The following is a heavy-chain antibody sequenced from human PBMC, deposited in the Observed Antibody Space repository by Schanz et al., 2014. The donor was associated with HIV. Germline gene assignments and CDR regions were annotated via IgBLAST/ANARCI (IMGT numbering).Heavy chain of an antibody. CDR3: TTRRVLGVVQDF. Sequence: EVLLVESGGGVVKPGGSLRLSCAASGFAFTNAWMSWVRQSPGKGLEWVGRIRGKTEDGTTDYAAPVKGRFTISRDDSKNTLYLQMNSLKTEDTAVYFCTTRRVLGVVQDFWGRGTLVTVSS. CDR2: IRGKTEDGTT. V-gene: IGHV3-15*01. D-gene: IGHD3-3*01. J-gene: IGHJ4*02. CDR1: GFAFTNAW.